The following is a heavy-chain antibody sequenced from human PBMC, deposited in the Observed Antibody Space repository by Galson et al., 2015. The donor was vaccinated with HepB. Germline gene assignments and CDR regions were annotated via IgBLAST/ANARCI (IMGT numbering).Heavy chain of an antibody. CDR3: ARQDIAVAGQSFLWDY. D-gene: IGHD6-19*01. CDR1: GYSFTSYW. CDR2: IYPGDSDT. Sequence: QSGAEVKKPGESLKISCKGSGYSFTSYWIGWVRQMPGKGLEWMGIIYPGDSDTRYSPSFQGQVTISADKSISTAYLQWSSLKASDTAMYYCARQDIAVAGQSFLWDYWGQGTLVTVSS. V-gene: IGHV5-51*01. J-gene: IGHJ4*02.